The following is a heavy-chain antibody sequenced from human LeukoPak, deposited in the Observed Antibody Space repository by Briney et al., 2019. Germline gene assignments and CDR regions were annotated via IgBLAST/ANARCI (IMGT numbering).Heavy chain of an antibody. J-gene: IGHJ5*02. Sequence: GASVKVSCKASGYTFTGYYLHWVRQAPGQGLEWMGIINPSGGSASYAQKFQGRVTMTRDTSTSTVYMELSSLRSEDTAVYYCARGRAMITFGGVIDHWGQGTLVTVSS. D-gene: IGHD3-16*01. CDR1: GYTFTGYY. V-gene: IGHV1-46*01. CDR3: ARGRAMITFGGVIDH. CDR2: INPSGGSA.